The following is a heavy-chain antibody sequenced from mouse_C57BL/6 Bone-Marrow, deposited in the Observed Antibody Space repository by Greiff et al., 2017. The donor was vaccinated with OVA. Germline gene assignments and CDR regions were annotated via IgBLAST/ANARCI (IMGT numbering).Heavy chain of an antibody. D-gene: IGHD3-2*02. V-gene: IGHV1-69*01. J-gene: IGHJ4*01. CDR1: GYTFTSYW. Sequence: QVQLQQPGAELVMPGASVKLSCKASGYTFTSYWMHWVKQRPGQGLEWIGEIDPSDSYTNYNQKFKGKSTLPVDESSSTAYMQLSSLTSEDSAVYYCTRKGAQTMDYWGQGTSVTVSS. CDR3: TRKGAQTMDY. CDR2: IDPSDSYT.